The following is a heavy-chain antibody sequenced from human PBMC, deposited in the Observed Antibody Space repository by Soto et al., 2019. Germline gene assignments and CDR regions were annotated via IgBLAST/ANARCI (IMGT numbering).Heavy chain of an antibody. D-gene: IGHD5-12*01. CDR3: ARLEGLATISYYFDF. CDR2: TYYRGNA. CDR1: DDSINSDKYY. J-gene: IGHJ4*02. Sequence: QLQLQESGPGLVKPSETLSLTCSVSDDSINSDKYYWGWIRQPPGKGLEWIGSTYYRGNAYYNPSLHTRVTISLDKSKSQFSLKLNSVTAADSAVYFCARLEGLATISYYFDFWGPGALVTVSS. V-gene: IGHV4-39*01.